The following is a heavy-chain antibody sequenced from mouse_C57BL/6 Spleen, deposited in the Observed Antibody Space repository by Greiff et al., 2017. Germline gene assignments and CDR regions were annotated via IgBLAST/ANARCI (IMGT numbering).Heavy chain of an antibody. V-gene: IGHV1-76*01. J-gene: IGHJ2*01. Sequence: QVQLQQSGAELVRPGASVKLSCKASGYTFTDYYINWVKQRPGQGLEWIARIYPGSGNTYYNEKFKGKATLTAEKSPSTAYMQLSSLTSEDSAVYFCAREGYYGSSSYFDYWGQGTTLTVSS. CDR2: IYPGSGNT. CDR1: GYTFTDYY. D-gene: IGHD1-1*01. CDR3: AREGYYGSSSYFDY.